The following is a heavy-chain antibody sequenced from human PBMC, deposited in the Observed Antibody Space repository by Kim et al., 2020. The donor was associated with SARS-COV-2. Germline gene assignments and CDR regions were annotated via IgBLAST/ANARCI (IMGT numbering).Heavy chain of an antibody. Sequence: SETLSLTCAVYGGSFSGYYWSWIRQPPGKGLEWNGEISHNGSTNDNPSLVSWLTILVLISKDQFSLKRSSVADAATAVDYWARGIGSSRGGWGCWGQGTL. CDR1: GGSFSGYY. CDR3: ARGIGSSRGGWGC. CDR2: ISHNGST. J-gene: IGHJ1*01. D-gene: IGHD6-19*01. V-gene: IGHV4-34*01.